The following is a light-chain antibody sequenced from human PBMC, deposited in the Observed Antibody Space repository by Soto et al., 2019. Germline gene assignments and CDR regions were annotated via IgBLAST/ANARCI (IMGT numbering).Light chain of an antibody. Sequence: IQITQSPSSLSASVGDRVTITCRASQGVDSDLSWYQQKPGKAPKLLIYAASSLHSGVPTRFRGRGSGTHFTLTISSLQPEDVATYYCQQSYSTLVLTFGGGTKVELK. CDR3: QQSYSTLVLT. V-gene: IGKV1-39*01. J-gene: IGKJ4*01. CDR1: QGVDSD. CDR2: AAS.